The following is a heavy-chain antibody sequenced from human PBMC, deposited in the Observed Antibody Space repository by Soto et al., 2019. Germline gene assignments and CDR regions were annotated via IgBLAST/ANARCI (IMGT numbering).Heavy chain of an antibody. CDR1: GFTFSIYA. V-gene: IGHV3-30*18. CDR2: ISCDGTKT. J-gene: IGHJ4*02. CDR3: AKGRRPRRQWLIYAFDY. D-gene: IGHD6-19*01. Sequence: QVQLVESGGGVVQPGRSLRLSCAASGFTFSIYAMHWVRQAPGTGLEWVAVISCDGTKTYYADSVKSRITISRDNSKNTVYLQMNSLRDADTAVYYYAKGRRPRRQWLIYAFDYWGQGTMVTVSP.